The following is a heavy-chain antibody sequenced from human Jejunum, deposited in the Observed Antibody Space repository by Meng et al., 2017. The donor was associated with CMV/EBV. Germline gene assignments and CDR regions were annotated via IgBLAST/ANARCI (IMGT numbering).Heavy chain of an antibody. CDR3: ARVRGGFDP. Sequence: SLTFPVSGGSIGGYSWSWIRPPPGKGLEWVGYIYYTGGTNYNPSLESRASIALDRSKNQISLKLTSVTAADTAVYYCARVRGGFDPWGQGTLVTVSS. CDR2: IYYTGGT. V-gene: IGHV4-59*01. CDR1: GGSIGGYS. J-gene: IGHJ5*02.